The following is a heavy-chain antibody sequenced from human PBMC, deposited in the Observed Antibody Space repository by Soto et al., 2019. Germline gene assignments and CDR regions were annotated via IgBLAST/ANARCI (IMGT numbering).Heavy chain of an antibody. V-gene: IGHV3-21*06. Sequence: EVQLVESGGGLVEPGGSLRLSCAASGFTFNSYTMNWVRQAPGKGLEWVSSISAGGRSIYYTDSLKGRSTVSRDNSKNSLYPQMNSLRADFSSVRYSARSTPGNPFDIWGHGTMVTVSS. CDR2: ISAGGRSI. D-gene: IGHD3-10*01. J-gene: IGHJ3*02. CDR3: ARSTPGNPFDI. CDR1: GFTFNSYT.